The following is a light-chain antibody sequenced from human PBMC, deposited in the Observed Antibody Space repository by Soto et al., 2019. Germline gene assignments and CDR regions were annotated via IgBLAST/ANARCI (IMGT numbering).Light chain of an antibody. J-gene: IGKJ3*01. Sequence: EIVMTQSAATLSVSPGERVSVVWGQIQSMTTKLAWYQQKPGQAPRLLIHGAFTRATGIPARFSGSGSGTEFTLTITTLQSEDFAVYYCQQRGNWPPGFTFGPGTKVDIK. CDR1: QSMTTK. CDR3: QQRGNWPPGFT. V-gene: IGKV3-15*01. CDR2: GAF.